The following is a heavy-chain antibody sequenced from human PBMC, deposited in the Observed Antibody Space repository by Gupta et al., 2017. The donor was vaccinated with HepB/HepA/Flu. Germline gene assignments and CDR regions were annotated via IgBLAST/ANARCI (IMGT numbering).Heavy chain of an antibody. CDR3: ARSRMWPWYFDY. D-gene: IGHD2-21*01. J-gene: IGHJ4*02. Sequence: QVQLQESGPGLVKPSETLSLTCRVSGGSISSAYWRWIRQPPGKGLELIGYIYNSGRTNYDPSLKSRVTISLDTSKNQFSLKVNSVTAADTAVYYCARSRMWPWYFDYWGQGTLVTVSS. V-gene: IGHV4-59*08. CDR2: IYNSGRT. CDR1: GGSISSAY.